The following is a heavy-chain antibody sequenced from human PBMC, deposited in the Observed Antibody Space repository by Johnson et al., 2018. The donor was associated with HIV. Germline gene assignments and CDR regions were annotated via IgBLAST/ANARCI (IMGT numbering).Heavy chain of an antibody. CDR3: AKQVGAKGSAFEI. V-gene: IGHV3-33*08. CDR2: IWFDGTYK. CDR1: GFTFSSYA. J-gene: IGHJ3*02. D-gene: IGHD1-26*01. Sequence: QVQLVESGGGVVQPGRSLRLSCAASGFTFSSYAMHWVRQAPGKGLEWVAVIWFDGTYKYYVDSVKGRFTISRDNSKNTMYLQMNSMRVEDTAVYFCAKQVGAKGSAFEIWGQGTMVSVSS.